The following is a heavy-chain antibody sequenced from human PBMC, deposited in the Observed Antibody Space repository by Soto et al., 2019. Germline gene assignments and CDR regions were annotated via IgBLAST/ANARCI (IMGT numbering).Heavy chain of an antibody. Sequence: ASVKVSCKASGYTFTSYDINWVRQATGQGLEWMGWMNPNSGNTGYAQKFQGRVTMTRNTSISTAYMELSSLRSEDTAVYYCATYDFWSGYYIFDYWGQGTLVTVSS. CDR3: ATYDFWSGYYIFDY. CDR2: MNPNSGNT. D-gene: IGHD3-3*01. CDR1: GYTFTSYD. V-gene: IGHV1-8*01. J-gene: IGHJ4*02.